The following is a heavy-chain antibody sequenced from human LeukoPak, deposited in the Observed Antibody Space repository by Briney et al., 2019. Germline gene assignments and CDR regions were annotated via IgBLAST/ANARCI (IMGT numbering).Heavy chain of an antibody. J-gene: IGHJ4*02. D-gene: IGHD6-13*01. CDR2: IYYSGST. CDR3: AKLSIAAAGTGDY. V-gene: IGHV4-39*01. CDR1: GGSTSSSSYY. Sequence: SETLSLTCTVSGGSTSSSSYYWGWIRQPPGKGLEWIGSIYYSGSTYYNPSLKSRVTISVDTSKNQFSLKLSSVTAADTAVYYCAKLSIAAAGTGDYWGQGTLVTVSS.